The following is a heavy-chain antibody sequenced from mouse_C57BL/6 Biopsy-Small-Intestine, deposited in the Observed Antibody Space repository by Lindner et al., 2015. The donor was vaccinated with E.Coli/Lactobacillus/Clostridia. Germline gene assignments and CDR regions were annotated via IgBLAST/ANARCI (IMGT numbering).Heavy chain of an antibody. CDR2: IYPGGGYT. Sequence: VQLQESGAELVRPGTSVKMSCKAPGYTFTNYWIGWAKQRPGHGLEWIGDIYPGGGYTNYNEKFKGKVTLTADKSSSTAYMQFSSLTSEDSAIYYCARSDYDYFDYWGQGTALTVSS. D-gene: IGHD2-4*01. CDR1: GYTFTNYW. J-gene: IGHJ2*01. CDR3: ARSDYDYFDY. V-gene: IGHV1-63*01.